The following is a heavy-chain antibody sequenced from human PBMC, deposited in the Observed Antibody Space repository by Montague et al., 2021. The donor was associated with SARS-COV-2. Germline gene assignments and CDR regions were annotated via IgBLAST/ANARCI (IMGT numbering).Heavy chain of an antibody. CDR3: ARLNFRITIFGVVRSRVFDY. Sequence: SETLSLTCTVSGGSISSSSYYWGWIRQPPGKGLEWIGSIYYSGSTYYNPSLKSRVTISADTSKNQFSLKLSSVTAADTAVYYCARLNFRITIFGVVRSRVFDYWGQGTLVTVSS. V-gene: IGHV4-39*01. J-gene: IGHJ4*02. D-gene: IGHD3-3*01. CDR2: IYYSGST. CDR1: GGSISSSSYY.